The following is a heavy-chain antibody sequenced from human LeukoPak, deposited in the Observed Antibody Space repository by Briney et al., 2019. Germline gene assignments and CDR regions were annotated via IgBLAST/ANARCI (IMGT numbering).Heavy chain of an antibody. D-gene: IGHD3-22*01. CDR2: IQSGGNT. J-gene: IGHJ3*02. CDR3: ARQAPYYYDSTGYPHPLFDI. Sequence: GRSLRLSCAASGFTFSSYGMHWVRQPPGKGPEWVSLIQSGGNTYYADSVKGRFSISRDNSENTVSLQMNSLRVEDTAVYYCARQAPYYYDSTGYPHPLFDIWGQGTRVTVSS. V-gene: IGHV3-66*04. CDR1: GFTFSSYG.